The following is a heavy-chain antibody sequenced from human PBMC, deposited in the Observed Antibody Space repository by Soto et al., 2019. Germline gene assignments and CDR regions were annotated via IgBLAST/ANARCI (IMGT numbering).Heavy chain of an antibody. V-gene: IGHV4-59*01. D-gene: IGHD6-6*01. J-gene: IGHJ4*02. CDR1: WGSIGGYY. CDR2: IYYSGST. CDR3: ARDRGYSRSYYAY. Sequence: PSETLSVTWTFAWGSIGGYYGSLIRQPTGKGLEWIGYIYYSGSTNYNPSLKSRVTISVDTSKNQFSLKLSSVTAADTAVYYCARDRGYSRSYYAYWGQGTLVTVSP.